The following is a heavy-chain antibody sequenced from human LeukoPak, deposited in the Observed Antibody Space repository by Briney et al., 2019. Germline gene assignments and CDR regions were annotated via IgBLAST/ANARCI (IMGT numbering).Heavy chain of an antibody. CDR1: GFTFSNAW. V-gene: IGHV3-15*01. Sequence: GGSLRLSCAASGFTFSNAWMSWVRQAPGKGLEWVGRIKSKTDGGTTDYAAPVKGRFTISRDDSKSIAYLQMNSLKTEDTAVYYCTRDLPYGDYGGVFDYWGQGTLVTVSS. CDR2: IKSKTDGGTT. D-gene: IGHD4-17*01. J-gene: IGHJ4*02. CDR3: TRDLPYGDYGGVFDY.